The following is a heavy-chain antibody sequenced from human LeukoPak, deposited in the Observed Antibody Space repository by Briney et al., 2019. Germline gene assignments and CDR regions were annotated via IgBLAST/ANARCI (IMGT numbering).Heavy chain of an antibody. Sequence: ATVKVSCKAPGYTFTSYGISWVRQAPGQGLEWMGWISAYNGNTNYAQKLQGRVTMTTDTSTSTAYMELRSLRSDDTAVYYCARPRVAGSLDYWGQGTLLTVSS. CDR1: GYTFTSYG. J-gene: IGHJ4*02. CDR2: ISAYNGNT. D-gene: IGHD6-19*01. V-gene: IGHV1-18*01. CDR3: ARPRVAGSLDY.